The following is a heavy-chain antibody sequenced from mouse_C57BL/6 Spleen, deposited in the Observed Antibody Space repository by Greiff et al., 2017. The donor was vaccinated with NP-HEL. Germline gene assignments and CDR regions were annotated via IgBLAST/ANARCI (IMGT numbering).Heavy chain of an antibody. J-gene: IGHJ2*01. D-gene: IGHD1-1*01. CDR3: ARSYYGSRYYFDY. CDR1: GYTFTSYW. Sequence: QVQLQQPGAELVRPGTSVKLSCKASGYTFTSYWMHWVKQRPGQGLEWIGVIDPSASYTNYNQKFKGKATLTVDTSSSTAYMQLSSLTSEDSAVYYCARSYYGSRYYFDYWGKGTTLTVSS. CDR2: IDPSASYT. V-gene: IGHV1-59*01.